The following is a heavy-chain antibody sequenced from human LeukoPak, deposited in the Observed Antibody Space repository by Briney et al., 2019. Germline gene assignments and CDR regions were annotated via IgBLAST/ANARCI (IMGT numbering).Heavy chain of an antibody. CDR1: GGSISSYY. CDR2: IYYSGST. V-gene: IGHV4-59*01. D-gene: IGHD3-10*01. CDR3: ARDHRVVRGVYYYMDV. Sequence: SETLSLTCAVSGGSISSYYWSWIRQPPGKGLEWIGYIYYSGSTSYNPSLKSRVTISVDTSKNQFSLKLSSVTAADTAVYYCARDHRVVRGVYYYMDVWGKGTTVTVSS. J-gene: IGHJ6*03.